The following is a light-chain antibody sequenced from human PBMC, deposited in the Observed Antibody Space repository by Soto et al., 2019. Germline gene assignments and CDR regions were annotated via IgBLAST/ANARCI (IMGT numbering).Light chain of an antibody. J-gene: IGKJ1*01. V-gene: IGKV1-39*01. Sequence: DIQMTQSPSSLSASVGDRVTITCRASQSISNFLNWYQHRLGKAPKLLIYDASSLQSGVPSRLSVSGSGTDFTLTISSLQPEDFATYYCQQSYITPRTFGQGTKVDI. CDR3: QQSYITPRT. CDR2: DAS. CDR1: QSISNF.